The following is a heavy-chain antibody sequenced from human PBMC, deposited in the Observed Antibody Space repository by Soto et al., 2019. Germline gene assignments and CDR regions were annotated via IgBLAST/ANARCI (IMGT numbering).Heavy chain of an antibody. CDR3: ARSISAIPGDN. CDR1: GFSFSSYW. V-gene: IGHV3-7*05. CDR2: IKPDGSEI. Sequence: EVQLVESGGGLVQSGGSLRLSCAASGFSFSSYWMSWVRQVPGKGLEWVANIKPDGSEIYYVDSVKGRFTISRDNAKNSVYLQMNSLSAEDTAMYHCARSISAIPGDNWGQGTLVTVSS. J-gene: IGHJ4*02. D-gene: IGHD2-2*01.